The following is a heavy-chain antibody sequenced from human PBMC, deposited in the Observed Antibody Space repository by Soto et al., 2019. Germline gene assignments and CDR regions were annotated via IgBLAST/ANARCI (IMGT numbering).Heavy chain of an antibody. J-gene: IGHJ4*02. Sequence: SETLSLTCTVSGGSISSGGYYWSWIRQHPGKGLEWIGYIYYSGSTYYNPSLKSRVTISVDTSKNQFSLKLSSVTAADTAVYYCARDRLTMVRGVIINYFDYWGQGTLVTVSS. CDR2: IYYSGST. V-gene: IGHV4-31*03. CDR1: GGSISSGGYY. D-gene: IGHD3-10*01. CDR3: ARDRLTMVRGVIINYFDY.